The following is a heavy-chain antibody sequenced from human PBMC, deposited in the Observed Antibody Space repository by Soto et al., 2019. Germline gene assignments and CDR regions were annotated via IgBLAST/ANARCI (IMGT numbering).Heavy chain of an antibody. CDR1: GYTFTGHY. CDR3: GRGRGGQLGVFY. D-gene: IGHD1-1*01. CDR2: ISSESGGT. V-gene: IGHV1-2*02. J-gene: IGHJ4*02. Sequence: ASVKVSCKASGYTFTGHYIHWVRQAPEQGPEWMGGISSESGGTRYAQKFQGRVTLTRDTSITTVYMELSNLSPDDTAVYYCGRGRGGQLGVFYWGQGTLVTVSS.